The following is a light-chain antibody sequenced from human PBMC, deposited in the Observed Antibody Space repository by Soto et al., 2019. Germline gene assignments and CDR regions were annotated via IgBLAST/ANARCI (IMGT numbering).Light chain of an antibody. CDR1: QSVTSSF. Sequence: EIVLTQSPGTLSLSPGERATLSCRASQSVTSSFLGWYQRKPGQAPRLLIYDASTRATGIPDRFSGSGSGTDFTLTISRLEPDDFAVYYCQQYASSPTFGGGTKVEIK. J-gene: IGKJ4*01. V-gene: IGKV3-20*01. CDR2: DAS. CDR3: QQYASSPT.